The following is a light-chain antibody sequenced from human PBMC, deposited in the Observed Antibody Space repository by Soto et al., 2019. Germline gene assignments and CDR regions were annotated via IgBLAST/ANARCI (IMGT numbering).Light chain of an antibody. J-gene: IGKJ1*01. CDR3: QQTFITPRT. CDR2: DAT. Sequence: DIQMTQSPSSLSASVGDRVTITCRATQKISTYLNWYLHTPGKAPKLLIFDATTLQSGVPSRFSGRGSGTDFTLTISSLQPEDCATYYCQQTFITPRTFGQGTKVDIK. V-gene: IGKV1-39*01. CDR1: QKISTY.